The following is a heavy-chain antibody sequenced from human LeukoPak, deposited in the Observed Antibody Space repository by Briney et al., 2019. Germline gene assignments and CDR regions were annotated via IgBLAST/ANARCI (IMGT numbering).Heavy chain of an antibody. J-gene: IGHJ3*02. CDR1: GFTFSSYS. D-gene: IGHD3-10*01. V-gene: IGHV3-48*01. CDR3: ARGGNYYNEAFDI. Sequence: GGSLRLSCAASGFTFSSYSMNWVRQAPGKGLEWVSYISSSSSTIYYADSVKGQFTISRDNARNSLYLQMNSLRAEDTAVYYCARGGNYYNEAFDIWGQGTMVTVSS. CDR2: ISSSSSTI.